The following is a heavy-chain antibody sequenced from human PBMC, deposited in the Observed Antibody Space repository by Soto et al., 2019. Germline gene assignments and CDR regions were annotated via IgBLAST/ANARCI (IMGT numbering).Heavy chain of an antibody. CDR2: FDPEDGET. CDR3: GRGPSPRAPAGGTPYYYAMDV. V-gene: IGHV1-24*01. D-gene: IGHD2-15*01. J-gene: IGHJ6*02. Sequence: ASVNGSCKVSGYTLTELSMHWVRQAPGKGLEWMGGFDPEDGETIYAQKFQGRVSMTRNTATNTAYLELTSLRSDDTAVYYCGRGPSPRAPAGGTPYYYAMDVWGQGTTVTVSS. CDR1: GYTLTELS.